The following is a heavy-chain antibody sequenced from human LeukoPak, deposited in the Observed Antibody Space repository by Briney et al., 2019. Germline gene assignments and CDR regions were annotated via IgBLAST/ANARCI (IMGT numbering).Heavy chain of an antibody. V-gene: IGHV3-30*18. D-gene: IGHD3-10*01. Sequence: GGSLRLSCAASGFIFRNYAMHWVRQSPGKGLEWLAVIAHDERKIYYADSVKGRFTISRDNSRNTLYLEMNSLRTEDTSLYYCAKDVGALLWIHYLGMDVWGQGTTVAVSS. CDR1: GFIFRNYA. CDR2: IAHDERKI. J-gene: IGHJ6*02. CDR3: AKDVGALLWIHYLGMDV.